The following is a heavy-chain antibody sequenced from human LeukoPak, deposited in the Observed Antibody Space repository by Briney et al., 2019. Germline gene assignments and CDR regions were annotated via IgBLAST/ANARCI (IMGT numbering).Heavy chain of an antibody. Sequence: PGGSLRLSCAASGFTFSSYAMSWVRQAPGKGLAWVSGISGSGGRTYYADSVKGRFTISRDNSKNTLYLQMNSLRAEDTAVYYCAAGADYYDSSGYYIGYYYYGMDVWGQGTTVTVSS. V-gene: IGHV3-23*01. CDR1: GFTFSSYA. CDR3: AAGADYYDSSGYYIGYYYYGMDV. CDR2: ISGSGGRT. J-gene: IGHJ6*02. D-gene: IGHD3-22*01.